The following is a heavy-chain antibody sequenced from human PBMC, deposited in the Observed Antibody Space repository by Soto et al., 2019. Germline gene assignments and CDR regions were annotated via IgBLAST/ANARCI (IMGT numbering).Heavy chain of an antibody. J-gene: IGHJ6*02. CDR3: ATDHYGMDV. V-gene: IGHV3-23*01. CDR2: ISGSGTST. Sequence: EVQLLESGGGLVQPGGSLRLSCAASGFTLTSYAMNWVRQAPGKGLEWVSAISGSGTSTNYADSVKGRFTISRDNSKNTLHLQMNSLRAEDTAVYYCATDHYGMDVWGQGTTVTVSS. CDR1: GFTLTSYA.